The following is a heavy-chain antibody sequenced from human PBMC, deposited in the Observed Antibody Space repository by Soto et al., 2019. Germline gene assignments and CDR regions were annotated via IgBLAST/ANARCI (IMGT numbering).Heavy chain of an antibody. D-gene: IGHD1-26*01. CDR3: AKVITTDISYWYGMDV. J-gene: IGHJ6*02. CDR2: ISGSGTS. Sequence: PGGSLRLSCAASGFTFSGYRMVWVRQSPGKGLESISSISGSGTSYYADSVKGRFTIFRDNSENTLYLQMNSLRAEDTAVYYCAKVITTDISYWYGMDVWGQGTTVTVSS. V-gene: IGHV3-23*01. CDR1: GFTFSGYR.